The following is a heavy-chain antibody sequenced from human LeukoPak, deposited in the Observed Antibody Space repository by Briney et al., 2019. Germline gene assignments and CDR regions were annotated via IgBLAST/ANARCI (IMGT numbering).Heavy chain of an antibody. J-gene: IGHJ4*02. CDR1: GFTVSSNY. V-gene: IGHV3-30*03. CDR2: ISYDGSNK. CDR3: VGVVPAAIY. Sequence: GGSLRLSCAASGFTVSSNYMSWVRQAPGKGLEWVAVISYDGSNKYYADSVKGRFTISRDNSKNTLYLQMNSLRAEDTAVYYCVGVVPAAIYWGQGTLVTVSS. D-gene: IGHD2-2*01.